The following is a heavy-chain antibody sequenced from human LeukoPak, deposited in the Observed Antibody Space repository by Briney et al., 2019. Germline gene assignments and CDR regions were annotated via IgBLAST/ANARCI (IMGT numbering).Heavy chain of an antibody. V-gene: IGHV1-2*02. D-gene: IGHD6-13*01. Sequence: ASVKVSCKASGYTFTGYYMHWVRQAPGQGLEWMGWINPNSGGTNYAQKFQGRVTMTRDTSISTAYMELSSLRSEDTAVYYCATVGSPYSSSWYVVGGWFDPWGQGTLVTVSS. CDR1: GYTFTGYY. J-gene: IGHJ5*02. CDR2: INPNSGGT. CDR3: ATVGSPYSSSWYVVGGWFDP.